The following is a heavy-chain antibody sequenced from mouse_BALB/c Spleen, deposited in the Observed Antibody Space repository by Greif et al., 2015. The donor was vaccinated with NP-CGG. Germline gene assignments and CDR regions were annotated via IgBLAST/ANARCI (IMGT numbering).Heavy chain of an antibody. D-gene: IGHD2-3*01. J-gene: IGHJ2*01. CDR3: ARSTYDGYLDY. CDR2: ILPGSGST. V-gene: IGHV1-9*01. Sequence: QVQLQQSGAELMKPGASVKISCKATGYTFSSYWIEWVKQRPGHGLEWIGEILPGSGSTNYNEKFKGKATFTADTSSNTAYMQLSSLTSEGSAVYYCARSTYDGYLDYWGQGTTLTVSS. CDR1: GYTFSSYW.